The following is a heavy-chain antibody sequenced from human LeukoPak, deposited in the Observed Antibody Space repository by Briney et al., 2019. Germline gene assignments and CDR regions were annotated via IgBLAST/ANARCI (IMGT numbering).Heavy chain of an antibody. CDR1: GYTFTGYY. Sequence: ASVKVSCKASGYTFTGYYMHWVRQAPGQGLEWMGWINPNSGGTNYAQKFQGRVTMTRDTSISTAYMELSRLRSDDTAVYYCARDRYCSSTSCPRYFDYLGQGTLVTVSS. CDR2: INPNSGGT. CDR3: ARDRYCSSTSCPRYFDY. V-gene: IGHV1-2*02. D-gene: IGHD2-2*01. J-gene: IGHJ4*02.